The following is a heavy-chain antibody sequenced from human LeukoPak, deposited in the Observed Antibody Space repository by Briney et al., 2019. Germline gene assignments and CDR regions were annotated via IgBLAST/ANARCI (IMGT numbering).Heavy chain of an antibody. J-gene: IGHJ6*03. Sequence: SETLSLTCTVSGGSISSSSYYWGWIRQPPGKGLEWIGSIYYSGSTYYNPSLKSRVTISVDTSKNQSSLKLSSVTAADTAVYYCARDLARSGWYYYMDVWGKGTTVTISS. CDR2: IYYSGST. CDR3: ARDLARSGWYYYMDV. V-gene: IGHV4-39*07. CDR1: GGSISSSSYY. D-gene: IGHD6-19*01.